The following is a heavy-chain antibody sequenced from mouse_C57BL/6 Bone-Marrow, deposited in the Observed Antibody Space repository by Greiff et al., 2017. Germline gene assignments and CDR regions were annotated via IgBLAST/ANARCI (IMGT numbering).Heavy chain of an antibody. Sequence: QVLLQQPGAELVKPGASVKLSCKASGYTFTSYWMHWVKQRPGQGLEWIGMIHPNSGSTNYNEKFKSKATLTVDKSSSTAYMQLSSLTSEDSAVYYCARLGGRGYFDVWGTGTTVTVSS. CDR1: GYTFTSYW. V-gene: IGHV1-64*01. J-gene: IGHJ1*03. D-gene: IGHD1-1*01. CDR2: IHPNSGST. CDR3: ARLGGRGYFDV.